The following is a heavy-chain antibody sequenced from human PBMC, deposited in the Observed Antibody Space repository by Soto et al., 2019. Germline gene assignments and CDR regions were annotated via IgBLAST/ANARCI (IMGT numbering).Heavy chain of an antibody. Sequence: ASVKVSCKASGGTFSSYAISWVQQAPGQGLEWMGGIIPIFGTANYAQKFQGRVTITADESTSTAYMELSSLRSEDTAVYYCARKVVPAANYHYGMDVWGQGXTVTVYS. D-gene: IGHD2-2*01. CDR2: IIPIFGTA. CDR1: GGTFSSYA. V-gene: IGHV1-69*13. J-gene: IGHJ6*02. CDR3: ARKVVPAANYHYGMDV.